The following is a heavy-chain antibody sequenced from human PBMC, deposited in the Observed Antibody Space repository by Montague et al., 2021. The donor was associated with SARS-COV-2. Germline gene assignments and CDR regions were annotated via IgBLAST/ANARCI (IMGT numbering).Heavy chain of an antibody. D-gene: IGHD6-13*01. CDR3: ARGDHPQSASWYFFDT. Sequence: SETLSLTSTASGGSINYYYWHWLRQSAAKGLEWIGRIYSSGNANYSPSLKSRVTMSVDTSQNQFSLKLNSLTAADTAVYYCARGDHPQSASWYFFDTWGQGALVTVSS. CDR1: GGSINYYY. V-gene: IGHV4-4*07. J-gene: IGHJ4*02. CDR2: IYSSGNA.